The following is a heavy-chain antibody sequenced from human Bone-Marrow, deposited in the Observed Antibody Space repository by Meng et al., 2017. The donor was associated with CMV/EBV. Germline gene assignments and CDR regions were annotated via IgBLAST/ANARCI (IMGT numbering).Heavy chain of an antibody. CDR1: GYTFTSYY. CDR2: INPSGGST. V-gene: IGHV1-46*01. D-gene: IGHD6-19*01. J-gene: IGHJ4*02. Sequence: ASVKVSCKASGYTFTSYYMHWVRQAPGQGLEWMGIINPSGGSTSYTQKFQGRVTMTRDTSTSTVYMELSSLRSDDTAVYYCARIKSAIAVAASFDYWGQGTLVTVSS. CDR3: ARIKSAIAVAASFDY.